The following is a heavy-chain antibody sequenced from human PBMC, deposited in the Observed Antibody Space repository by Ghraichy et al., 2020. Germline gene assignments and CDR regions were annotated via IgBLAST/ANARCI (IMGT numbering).Heavy chain of an antibody. CDR1: GYTLCALF. D-gene: IGHD3-10*01. V-gene: IGHV1-24*01. CDR2: FDPEKGVI. CDR3: AADIGARPMVRGLIRDY. J-gene: IGHJ4*02. Sequence: ASVKVSCKVSGYTLCALFMHWVRQSPGKGLEWMGGFDPEKGVIRHAQKFQGRVTMTEDTSTDTAYMQLGSLRSEDTAVYYCAADIGARPMVRGLIRDYWGQGTPLTVSS.